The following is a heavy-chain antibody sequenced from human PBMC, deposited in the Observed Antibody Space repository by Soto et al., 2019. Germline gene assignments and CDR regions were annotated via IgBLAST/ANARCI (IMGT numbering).Heavy chain of an antibody. J-gene: IGHJ4*02. V-gene: IGHV3-33*01. Sequence: QVQLVESGGGVVQPGRSLRLSCAASGFTFSSYGMHWVRQAPGKGLEWVAVIWYDGSNKYYADSVKGRFTISRDNSKNTVYLQMNSLRAEDTAVYYCARGYVWGSYRPSQYFDYWGQGTLVTVSS. CDR3: ARGYVWGSYRPSQYFDY. D-gene: IGHD3-16*02. CDR1: GFTFSSYG. CDR2: IWYDGSNK.